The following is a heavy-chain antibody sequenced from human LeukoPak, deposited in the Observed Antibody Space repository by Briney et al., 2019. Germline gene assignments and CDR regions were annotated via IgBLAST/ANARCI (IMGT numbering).Heavy chain of an antibody. Sequence: GGSLRLSCAASGFTFSSSAMSWVRQAPGKGLEWVSTISGSGGSAYYADSVKGRFTISRDNSKNTLYLQMNSLRAEDTAVYYCAELGITMIGGVWGKGTTVTISS. V-gene: IGHV3-23*01. CDR2: ISGSGGSA. CDR3: AELGITMIGGV. J-gene: IGHJ6*04. CDR1: GFTFSSSA. D-gene: IGHD3-10*02.